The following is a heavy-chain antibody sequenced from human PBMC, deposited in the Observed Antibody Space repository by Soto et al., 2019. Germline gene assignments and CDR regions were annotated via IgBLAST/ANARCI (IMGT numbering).Heavy chain of an antibody. D-gene: IGHD6-6*01. Sequence: PGESRKISCKGSGYSFTSYWIGRVRQMPGKGLEWMGIIYPGDSDTRYSPSFQGQVTISADKTISTAYLQWSSLKASDTAMDYCARHRPGLYHYYMGDWGKGTTVTVSS. CDR2: IYPGDSDT. V-gene: IGHV5-51*01. J-gene: IGHJ6*03. CDR3: ARHRPGLYHYYMGD. CDR1: GYSFTSYW.